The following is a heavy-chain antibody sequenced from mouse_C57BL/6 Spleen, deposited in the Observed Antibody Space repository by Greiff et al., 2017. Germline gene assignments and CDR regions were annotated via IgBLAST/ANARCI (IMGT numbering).Heavy chain of an antibody. V-gene: IGHV1-76*01. J-gene: IGHJ4*01. Sequence: VQRVESGAELVRPGASVKLSCKASGYTFTDYYINWVKQRPGQGLEWIARIYPGSGNTYYNEKFKGKATLTAEKSSSTAYMQLSSLTSEDSAVYFCARESYYVMDYWGQGTSVTVSS. CDR2: IYPGSGNT. CDR1: GYTFTDYY. CDR3: ARESYYVMDY.